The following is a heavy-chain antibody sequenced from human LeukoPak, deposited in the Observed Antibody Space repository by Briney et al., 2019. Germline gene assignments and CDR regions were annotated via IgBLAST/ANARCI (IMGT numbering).Heavy chain of an antibody. Sequence: PSGTLSLTCTVSGGSISSYYWSWIRQPPGKGLEWIGYIYYSGSTNYNPSLKSRVTISVDTSKNQFSLKLSSVTAADTAVYYCARLPYSSSRGQDDWGQGTLVTVSS. D-gene: IGHD6-6*01. CDR2: IYYSGST. V-gene: IGHV4-59*08. CDR3: ARLPYSSSRGQDD. J-gene: IGHJ4*02. CDR1: GGSISSYY.